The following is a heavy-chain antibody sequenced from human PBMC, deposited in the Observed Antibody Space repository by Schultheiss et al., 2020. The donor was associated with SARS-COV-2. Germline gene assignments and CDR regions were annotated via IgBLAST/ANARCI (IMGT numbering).Heavy chain of an antibody. CDR3: ARDLAAAANEGDY. V-gene: IGHV4-39*02. CDR2: MYYTDNT. Sequence: SETLSLTCSVSGDSVSSGDFYCSWIRQSPGKGLEWIGSMYYTDNTYYNPPLKSRVTISADTSKNQFSLKLRSVTATDTAVYYCARDLAAAANEGDYWGQGTLVTVSS. J-gene: IGHJ4*02. D-gene: IGHD6-13*01. CDR1: GDSVSSGDFY.